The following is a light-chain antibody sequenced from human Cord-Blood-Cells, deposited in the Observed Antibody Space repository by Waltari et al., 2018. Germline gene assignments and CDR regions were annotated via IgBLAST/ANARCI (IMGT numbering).Light chain of an antibody. CDR3: QQYYSIPYT. CDR1: QSVLYSSNNKNY. V-gene: IGKV4-1*01. Sequence: DIVMTQSPDSLAVSLGERATINCKSSQSVLYSSNNKNYLAWYQQKPGQPPKLLIYWACTRESGVPDRFSGSGSVTDFTLTISSLHAEDVAVYYCQQYYSIPYTFGQGTKLEIK. CDR2: WAC. J-gene: IGKJ2*01.